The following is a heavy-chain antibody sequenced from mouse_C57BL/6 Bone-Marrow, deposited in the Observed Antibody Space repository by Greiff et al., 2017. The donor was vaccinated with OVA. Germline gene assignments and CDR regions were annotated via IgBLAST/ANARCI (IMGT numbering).Heavy chain of an antibody. CDR3: TRRPGSSCEAMDY. J-gene: IGHJ4*01. CDR2: IDPSDSYT. D-gene: IGHD1-1*01. Sequence: VQLQQPGAELVMPGASVKLSCKASGYTFTSYWMHWVKQRPGQGLEWIGEIDPSDSYTNYNQKFKGKSTLTVDKSSSTAYMQLSSLTSEDSAVYYCTRRPGSSCEAMDYWGKGTSVTVSS. CDR1: GYTFTSYW. V-gene: IGHV1-69*01.